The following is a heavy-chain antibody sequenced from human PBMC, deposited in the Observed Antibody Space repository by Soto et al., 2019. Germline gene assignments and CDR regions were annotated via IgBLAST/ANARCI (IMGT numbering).Heavy chain of an antibody. Sequence: QVQLVESGGGVVQPGRSLRLSCAASGFTFSSYAMHWVRQAPGKGLEWVAVISYDGSNKYYADSVKGRFTISRDNSKNTLYLQMNSLRAEGTAVYYCARDQGGSSSWYSRYYYYGMDVWGQGTTVTVSS. J-gene: IGHJ6*02. CDR2: ISYDGSNK. CDR3: ARDQGGSSSWYSRYYYYGMDV. V-gene: IGHV3-30-3*01. CDR1: GFTFSSYA. D-gene: IGHD6-13*01.